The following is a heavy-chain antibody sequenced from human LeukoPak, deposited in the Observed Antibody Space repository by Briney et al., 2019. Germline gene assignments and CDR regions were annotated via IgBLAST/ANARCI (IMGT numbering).Heavy chain of an antibody. V-gene: IGHV1-69*05. CDR2: IIPIFGTA. Sequence: SVKVSCKASGGTFSSYAISWVRQAPGQGLEWMGGIIPIFGTANYAQSLQGGVTITTDESTSTAYMELSSLRSEDTAVYYCASYYYDSSGYYGPLDYWGQGTLVTVSS. J-gene: IGHJ4*02. D-gene: IGHD3-22*01. CDR1: GGTFSSYA. CDR3: ASYYYDSSGYYGPLDY.